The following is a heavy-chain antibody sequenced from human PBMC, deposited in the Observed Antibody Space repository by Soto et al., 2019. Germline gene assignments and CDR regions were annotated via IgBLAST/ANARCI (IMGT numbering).Heavy chain of an antibody. CDR3: AISSLDTAYTYYYYYGMGV. J-gene: IGHJ6*04. Sequence: CKSSGYTFTSHGTSWVRQAPGQGLEWMGWISAYNDNTNYAQKLQRRVTMTTHTSTSTAYMELRRRRSDDTAVYYCAISSLDTAYTYYYYYGMGVWGKGTTV. D-gene: IGHD5-18*01. CDR2: ISAYNDNT. CDR1: GYTFTSHG. V-gene: IGHV1-18*04.